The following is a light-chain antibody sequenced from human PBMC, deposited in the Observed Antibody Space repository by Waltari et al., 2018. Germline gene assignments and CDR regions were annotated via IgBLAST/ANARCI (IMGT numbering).Light chain of an antibody. Sequence: QSALTQPRSVSGSPGQSVTISCTGTSSDVGGYNYVSWYQQHPAKAPKLMIYYVTKRPSGVPDRFSASKSGNTASLTISGLQTEDEADYYCCSYAGSYTLLFGGGTKLTVL. V-gene: IGLV2-11*01. J-gene: IGLJ3*02. CDR2: YVT. CDR1: SSDVGGYNY. CDR3: CSYAGSYTLL.